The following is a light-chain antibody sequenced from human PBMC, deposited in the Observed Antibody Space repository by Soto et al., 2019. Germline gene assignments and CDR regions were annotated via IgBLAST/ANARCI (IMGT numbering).Light chain of an antibody. J-gene: IGLJ1*01. CDR1: SSDVGGYNY. V-gene: IGLV2-14*01. CDR3: GSYTTSSTYV. CDR2: EVS. Sequence: QSVLTQPASVSGSPGQSITISCTGTSSDVGGYNYVSWYQQHPGKAPKLMIYEVSHRPSGVTDRFSGSKSGNTASLTISGLQAEDEADYYCGSYTTSSTYVFGTGTKLTVL.